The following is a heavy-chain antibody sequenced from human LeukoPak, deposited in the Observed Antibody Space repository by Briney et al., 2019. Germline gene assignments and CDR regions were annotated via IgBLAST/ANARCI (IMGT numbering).Heavy chain of an antibody. CDR3: ARDIGGWSPEDY. J-gene: IGHJ4*02. V-gene: IGHV1-2*02. CDR2: INPNSGGT. CDR1: GYTFTGYY. Sequence: ASVKVSCKASGYTFTGYYMHWVRQAPGQGLEWMGWINPNSGGTNYAQKFQGRVTMTRDTSISTAYVELSRLRSDDTAVYYCARDIGGWSPEDYWGQGTLVTVSS. D-gene: IGHD6-19*01.